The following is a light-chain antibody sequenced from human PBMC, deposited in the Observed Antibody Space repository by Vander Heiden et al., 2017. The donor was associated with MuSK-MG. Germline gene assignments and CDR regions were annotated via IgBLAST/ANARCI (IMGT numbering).Light chain of an antibody. V-gene: IGKV1-27*01. J-gene: IGKJ4*01. CDR1: QDIRNY. CDR2: AAS. Sequence: GDRVTITCRASQDIRNYLGWYQQKPEKVPNLLIHAASTLQSGVPSRFSGSGSGTDFTLTMSSLQPEDVGTYYFQNHHRAPLTFGGGAKVEIK. CDR3: QNHHRAPLT.